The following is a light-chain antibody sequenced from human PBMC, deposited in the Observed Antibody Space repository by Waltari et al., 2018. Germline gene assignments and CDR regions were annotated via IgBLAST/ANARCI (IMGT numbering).Light chain of an antibody. V-gene: IGKV1-8*01. J-gene: IGKJ1*01. CDR2: AAS. CDR1: QSLSSY. CDR3: QQYYSSPAT. Sequence: AIRITQSPSSLSASTGDRVTITCRASQSLSSYLAWYQQKPGKAPKVLIYAASTLQSGVPSRFSGSGSGTDFTLTISCLQSEDFAIYYCQQYYSSPATFGQGTKVEIK.